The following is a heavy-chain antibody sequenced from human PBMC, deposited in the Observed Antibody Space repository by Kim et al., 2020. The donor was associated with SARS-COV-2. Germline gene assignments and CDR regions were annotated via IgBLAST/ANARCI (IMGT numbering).Heavy chain of an antibody. J-gene: IGHJ6*02. CDR2: ISYDGSNK. CDR3: AKDLWDIVVVPAAMHYYYGMDV. Sequence: GGSLRLSCAASGFTFSSYGMHWVRQAPGKGLEWVAVISYDGSNKYYADSVKGRFTISRDNSKNTLYLQMNSLRAEDTAVYYCAKDLWDIVVVPAAMHYYYGMDVWGQGTTVTVSS. D-gene: IGHD2-2*01. CDR1: GFTFSSYG. V-gene: IGHV3-30*18.